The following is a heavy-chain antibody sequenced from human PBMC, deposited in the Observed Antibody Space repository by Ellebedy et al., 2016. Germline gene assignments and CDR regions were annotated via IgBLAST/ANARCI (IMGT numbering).Heavy chain of an antibody. CDR2: ISINGTNQ. J-gene: IGHJ4*02. D-gene: IGHD1-14*01. CDR3: TNDAFVVKTFEPVDY. V-gene: IGHV3-30-3*02. CDR1: GFIFSPYA. Sequence: GGSLRLSXAASGFIFSPYAIHWVRQAPGKGLEWVSVISINGTNQHYADSVEGRFTISRDNFKGTLYLQMNTLRVEDTAEYFCTNDAFVVKTFEPVDYWGQGTLVTVSS.